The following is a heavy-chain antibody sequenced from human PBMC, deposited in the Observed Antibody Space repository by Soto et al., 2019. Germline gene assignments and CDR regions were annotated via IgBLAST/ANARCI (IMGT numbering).Heavy chain of an antibody. D-gene: IGHD3-3*01. CDR2: MWYDGSRQ. J-gene: IGHJ4*02. CDR1: GFTFTGYG. Sequence: GGSLRLSCAVSGFTFTGYGMHWVRQAPGKGLEWVAVMWYDGSRQYYADSVKGRFTISRDISKNILYLQMNSLRAEDTAVYYCARDFSFYFDSWGQGALVTVSS. V-gene: IGHV3-33*01. CDR3: ARDFSFYFDS.